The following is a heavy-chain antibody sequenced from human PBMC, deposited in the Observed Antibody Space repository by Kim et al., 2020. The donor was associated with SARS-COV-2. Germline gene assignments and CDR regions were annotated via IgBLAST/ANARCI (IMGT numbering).Heavy chain of an antibody. Sequence: YADPVKGRFTIPRDNSRNTLYLEMNSLVAGDTAVYYGAKDQETVSSSDDYWGQGSLVTVSS. V-gene: IGHV3-23*01. D-gene: IGHD6-6*01. J-gene: IGHJ4*02. CDR3: AKDQETVSSSDDY.